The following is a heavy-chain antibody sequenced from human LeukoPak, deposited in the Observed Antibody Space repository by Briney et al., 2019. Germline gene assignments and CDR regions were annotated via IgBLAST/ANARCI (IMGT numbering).Heavy chain of an antibody. CDR3: AKAYHTDSSGYVDY. D-gene: IGHD3-22*01. V-gene: IGHV3-30*18. CDR2: ISYDATNT. J-gene: IGHJ4*02. CDR1: GFSFSSYG. Sequence: SGGSLRLSCAVSGFSFSSYGMHWVRQAPGKRLEWLAVISYDATNTYYADSVKGRFTISRDISKSTLYLQMNSLRAEDTAVYYCAKAYHTDSSGYVDYWGQGTLVTVSS.